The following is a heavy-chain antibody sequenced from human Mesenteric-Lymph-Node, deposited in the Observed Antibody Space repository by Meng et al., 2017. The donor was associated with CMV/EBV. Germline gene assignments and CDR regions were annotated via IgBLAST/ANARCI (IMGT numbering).Heavy chain of an antibody. Sequence: GGSLRLSCAASGFAFSSYALHWVRQAPGKGLEWVAMISYDGINSYCTDSVQGRFTVSRDNSKNTLYLQMNSLRAEDTAVYYCAKLSGYYPAYAFDIWGQGTMVTVSS. CDR2: ISYDGINS. D-gene: IGHD3-22*01. V-gene: IGHV3-30*04. CDR1: GFAFSSYA. CDR3: AKLSGYYPAYAFDI. J-gene: IGHJ3*02.